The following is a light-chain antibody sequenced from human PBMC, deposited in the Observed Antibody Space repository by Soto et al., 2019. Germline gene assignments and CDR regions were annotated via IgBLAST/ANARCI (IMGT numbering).Light chain of an antibody. CDR2: GAS. V-gene: IGKV3-20*01. J-gene: IGKJ5*01. Sequence: EIVLTQSPGTLSLSPGERATLSCRASQSVSSSYLAWYQQKPGQAPRLLIYGASSRATGIPDRFSGSGSGTDFTLTISRLEPEDFAVYSCQQYGSSPQTFGQGKRLEIK. CDR1: QSVSSSY. CDR3: QQYGSSPQT.